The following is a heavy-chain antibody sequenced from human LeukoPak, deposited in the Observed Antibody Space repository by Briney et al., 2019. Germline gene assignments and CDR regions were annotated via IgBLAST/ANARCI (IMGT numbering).Heavy chain of an antibody. CDR2: ISSSGRTI. J-gene: IGHJ4*02. Sequence: GSLRLSCSASGXTFSDYYRSWIRQAPGKGLEWVSYISSSGRTIYYADSVKGRFTISRDNAKNSLYLQMSSLRTEDTAVYYCSSSTAIGYWGQGTLVTVSS. CDR3: SSSTAIGY. CDR1: GXTFSDYY. V-gene: IGHV3-11*04.